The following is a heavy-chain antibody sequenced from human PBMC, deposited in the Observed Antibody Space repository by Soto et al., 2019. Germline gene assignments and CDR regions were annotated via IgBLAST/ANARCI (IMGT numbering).Heavy chain of an antibody. CDR2: IIPICGTP. D-gene: IGHD1-7*01. CDR1: GGTFSSYA. Sequence: QVRLVQSGAEVKKPGSSVKVSCKGSGGTFSSYAISWVRQAPGQGLEWMGGIIPICGTPNYAQKFQGRVTITAGKSTSMAYVEVRSPKSEDTVVYYCARGWATGERTNPFAYWGQGTPVTVSS. V-gene: IGHV1-69*06. CDR3: ARGWATGERTNPFAY. J-gene: IGHJ4*02.